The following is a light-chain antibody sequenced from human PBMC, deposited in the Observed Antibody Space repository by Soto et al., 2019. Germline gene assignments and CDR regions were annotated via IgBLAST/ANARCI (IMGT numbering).Light chain of an antibody. Sequence: ELVLTQSPGTLSLSPGERATLSCRASQSVSSSYLAWYQQRPGQSPRLLIYGASIRATGIPDRFSGSASGADCTLIISRLEPEDFAMYYCQEYGNSPPRYTFGQGTKLEIK. CDR3: QEYGNSPPRYT. CDR1: QSVSSSY. CDR2: GAS. V-gene: IGKV3-20*01. J-gene: IGKJ2*01.